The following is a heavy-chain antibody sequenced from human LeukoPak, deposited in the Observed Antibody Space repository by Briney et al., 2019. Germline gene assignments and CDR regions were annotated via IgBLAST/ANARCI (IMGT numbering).Heavy chain of an antibody. CDR1: GFTFDDYA. CDR2: ISWDGGST. V-gene: IGHV3-43D*03. D-gene: IGHD6-13*01. J-gene: IGHJ6*03. CDR3: AKDNPERRQLVQRRKPEGYYMDV. Sequence: PGGSLRLSCAASGFTFDDYAMHWVRQAPGKGLEWVSLISWDGGSTYYADSVKGRFTISRDNSKNSLYLQMNSLRAEDTALYYCAKDNPERRQLVQRRKPEGYYMDVWGKGTTVTVSS.